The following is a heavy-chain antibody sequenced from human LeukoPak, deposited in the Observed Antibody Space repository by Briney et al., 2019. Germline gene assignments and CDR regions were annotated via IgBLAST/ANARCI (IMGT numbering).Heavy chain of an antibody. CDR3: ARVATTTNPPQRPFDY. V-gene: IGHV4-38-2*01. J-gene: IGHJ4*02. D-gene: IGHD5-12*01. CDR2: IYYSGST. CDR1: GYSISSGYY. Sequence: PSETLSLTCAVSGYSISSGYYWGWIRQPPGKGLEWIGGIYYSGSTYYNPSLKSRVTISVDTSKNQFSLKLSSVTAADTAVYYCARVATTTNPPQRPFDYWGQGTLVTVSS.